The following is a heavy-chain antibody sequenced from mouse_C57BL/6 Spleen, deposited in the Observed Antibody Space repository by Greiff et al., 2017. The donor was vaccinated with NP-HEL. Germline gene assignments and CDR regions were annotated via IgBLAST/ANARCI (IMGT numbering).Heavy chain of an antibody. D-gene: IGHD1-1*01. CDR2: ISDGGSYT. CDR3: ARVATVVPAFDY. CDR1: GFTFSSYA. J-gene: IGHJ2*01. V-gene: IGHV5-4*01. Sequence: EVQVVESGGGLVKPGGSLKLSCAASGFTFSSYAMSWVRQTPEKRLEWVATISDGGSYTYYPANVKGRFTISSDNAKNNMYLQMRQLKSEDTAMYYCARVATVVPAFDYWGQGTTLTVSA.